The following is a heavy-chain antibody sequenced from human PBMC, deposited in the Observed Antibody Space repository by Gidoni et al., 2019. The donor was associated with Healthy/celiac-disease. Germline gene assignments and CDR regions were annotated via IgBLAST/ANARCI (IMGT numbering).Heavy chain of an antibody. CDR2: ISGSGGST. J-gene: IGHJ4*02. CDR1: GFTFGSYA. V-gene: IGHV3-23*01. D-gene: IGHD4-17*01. Sequence: EVQLLESGGGLVQPGGSLRLSWSASGFTFGSYAMSWVRQAPGKGLEWVSAISGSGGSTYYADSVKGRFTISRDNSKNTLYLQMNSLRAEDTAVYYCAKALRDYGGAVDYWGQGTLVTVSS. CDR3: AKALRDYGGAVDY.